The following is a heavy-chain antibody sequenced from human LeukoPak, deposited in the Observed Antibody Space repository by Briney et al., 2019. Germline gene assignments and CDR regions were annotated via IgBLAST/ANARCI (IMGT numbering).Heavy chain of an antibody. D-gene: IGHD4-23*01. Sequence: PGGSLRLSCAASGFTFSSYWMHWVRQAPGKGLVWVSHINTDGSITSYADSVKGRFTISRDNAKNTLYLQMNSLRAEDTAVYYCARDQDYGGHYVAYWGQGTLATVSS. CDR3: ARDQDYGGHYVAY. V-gene: IGHV3-74*01. CDR1: GFTFSSYW. CDR2: INTDGSIT. J-gene: IGHJ4*02.